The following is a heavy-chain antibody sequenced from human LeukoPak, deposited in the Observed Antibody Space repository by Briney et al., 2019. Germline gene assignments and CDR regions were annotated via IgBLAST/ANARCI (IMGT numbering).Heavy chain of an antibody. V-gene: IGHV3-30*03. CDR1: GFTFNDYG. CDR2: ISYDGSNK. J-gene: IGHJ3*02. CDR3: AREKTEAADASDI. D-gene: IGHD6-13*01. Sequence: GXSLRLSCAASGFTFNDYGMSWVRQAPGKGLEWVAVISYDGSNKYYADSVKGRFTISRDNSKNTLYLQMNSLRAEDTAVYYCAREKTEAADASDIWGQGTMVTVSS.